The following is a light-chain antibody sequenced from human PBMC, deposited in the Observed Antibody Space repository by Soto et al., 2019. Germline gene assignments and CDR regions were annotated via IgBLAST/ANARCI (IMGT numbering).Light chain of an antibody. CDR2: GAS. V-gene: IGKV3-15*01. CDR1: QSVSSN. Sequence: EIVMTQSPATLSVSPGERATLSCRASQSVSSNLAWYQQKPGQAPRLLIYGASTRATGIPARFSGSGSGTEFTLTISSLQSEDFAVYYCQQYNNWSLTFGGGTMVEIK. CDR3: QQYNNWSLT. J-gene: IGKJ4*01.